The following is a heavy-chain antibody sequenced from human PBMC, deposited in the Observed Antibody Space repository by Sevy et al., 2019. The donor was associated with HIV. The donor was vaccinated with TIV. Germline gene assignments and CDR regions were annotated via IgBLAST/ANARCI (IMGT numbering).Heavy chain of an antibody. CDR2: ISGTT. CDR3: ASAKKLADTYYDSTVYYSFAY. J-gene: IGHJ4*02. CDR1: GASVRSDSYY. Sequence: SETLSLTCAVSGASVRSDSYYWTWIRQTPGRGLEWIGHISGTTSYNPSLKSRLTISRDTSKKQFSLTLSSVTPADTAVYYCASAKKLADTYYDSTVYYSFAYWGPGTLVTVSS. D-gene: IGHD3-16*01. V-gene: IGHV4-61*01.